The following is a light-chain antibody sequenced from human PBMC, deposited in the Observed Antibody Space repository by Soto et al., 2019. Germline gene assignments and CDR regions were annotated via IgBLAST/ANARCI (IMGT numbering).Light chain of an antibody. J-gene: IGLJ2*01. V-gene: IGLV1-40*01. CDR3: QSYDSSLSAVV. CDR1: SSNIGARYE. Sequence: QSVLTQPPSVSGAPGQTVTISCTGSSSNIGARYEVHWYQQLPGTAPKLLIYEDIKRPSGVPDRFSGSKSGASASLAITGLLSEDEAEYYCQSYDSSLSAVVFGGGTKLAVL. CDR2: EDI.